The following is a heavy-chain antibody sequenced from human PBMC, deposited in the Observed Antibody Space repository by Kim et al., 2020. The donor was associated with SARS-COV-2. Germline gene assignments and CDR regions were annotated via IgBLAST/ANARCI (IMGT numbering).Heavy chain of an antibody. CDR1: GFTFGDYA. CDR2: IRSKAYGGTT. Sequence: GGSPRLSCTASGFTFGDYAMSWFRQAPGKGLEWVGFIRSKAYGGTTEYAASVKGRFTISRDDSKSIAYLQMNSLKTEDTAVYYCTREPGSGSYNDGMDVWGQGTTVTVSS. V-gene: IGHV3-49*03. D-gene: IGHD3-10*01. J-gene: IGHJ6*02. CDR3: TREPGSGSYNDGMDV.